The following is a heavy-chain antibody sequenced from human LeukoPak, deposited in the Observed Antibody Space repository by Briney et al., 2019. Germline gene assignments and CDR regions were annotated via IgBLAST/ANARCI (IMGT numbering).Heavy chain of an antibody. V-gene: IGHV4-34*01. Sequence: SETLSLTCAVYGGSFNGYYWSWIRQPPGRGLEWIGEINHSGSTNYNPSLKSRVTISVDTSKNQFSLKLSSVTAADTAVYYCAGTGVWAFDIWGQGTMVTVSS. D-gene: IGHD7-27*01. CDR2: INHSGST. CDR1: GGSFNGYY. J-gene: IGHJ3*02. CDR3: AGTGVWAFDI.